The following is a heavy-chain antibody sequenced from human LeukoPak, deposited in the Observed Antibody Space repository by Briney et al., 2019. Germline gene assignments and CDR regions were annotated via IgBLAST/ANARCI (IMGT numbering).Heavy chain of an antibody. J-gene: IGHJ4*02. D-gene: IGHD3-3*01. CDR2: ISGYNGNT. CDR1: NYTFTSYG. V-gene: IGHV1-18*01. CDR3: AVATRQVTIFGSSLCVY. Sequence: GASVKVSCKASNYTFTSYGISWVRQAPGQGLEWMGWISGYNGNTNYAQKFQGRVVMTTDTSTSTAYMELRSLRSDDTAVYYCAVATRQVTIFGSSLCVYWGQGTLVTVSS.